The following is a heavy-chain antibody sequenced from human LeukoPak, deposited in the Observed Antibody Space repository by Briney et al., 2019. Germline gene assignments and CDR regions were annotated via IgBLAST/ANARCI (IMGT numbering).Heavy chain of an antibody. CDR1: GYTFTGYY. CDR3: ARGYCSSTSCSHYYGMDV. Sequence: ASVKVSCKASGYTFTGYYMHWVRQAPGQGLEWMGWINPNTGGTNYAQKFQGRVTMTRDTSISTGYMELSRLRSDDTAMYYCARGYCSSTSCSHYYGMDVWGQGTTVTVSS. J-gene: IGHJ6*02. D-gene: IGHD2-2*01. CDR2: INPNTGGT. V-gene: IGHV1-2*02.